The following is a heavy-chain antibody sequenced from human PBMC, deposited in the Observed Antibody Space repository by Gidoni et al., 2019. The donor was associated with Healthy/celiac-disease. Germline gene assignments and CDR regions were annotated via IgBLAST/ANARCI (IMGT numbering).Heavy chain of an antibody. V-gene: IGHV3-15*01. CDR1: GLTFSTAW. Sequence: EVQLVESGGGLVKPGGSLRLSCAASGLTFSTAWMRWVRQAPGKGLEWVGRIKSKTDGGTTDYAAPVKGRFTISRDDSKNTLYLQMNSLKTEDTAVYYCTTVSGYCSGGSCPANYYYYYGMDVWGQGTTVTVSS. CDR3: TTVSGYCSGGSCPANYYYYYGMDV. CDR2: IKSKTDGGTT. J-gene: IGHJ6*02. D-gene: IGHD2-15*01.